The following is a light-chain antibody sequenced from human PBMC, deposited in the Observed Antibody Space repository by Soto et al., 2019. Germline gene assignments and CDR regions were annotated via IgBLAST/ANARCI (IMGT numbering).Light chain of an antibody. CDR2: EVT. CDR1: SSDVGDYNY. Sequence: QSVLTQPASVSGSPGQSITISCTGTSSDVGDYNYVSWYQQHPGKAPKLMIYEVTNRPSGVSYRFSGSKSGNTASLTISRLQAEDEADYYCSSYTSISTWVFGGGTKLTVL. V-gene: IGLV2-14*03. CDR3: SSYTSISTWV. J-gene: IGLJ3*02.